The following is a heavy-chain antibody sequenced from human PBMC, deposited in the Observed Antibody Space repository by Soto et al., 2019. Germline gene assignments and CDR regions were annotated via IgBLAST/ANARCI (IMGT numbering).Heavy chain of an antibody. CDR3: AINPRRYSYGHGLSDGMDV. D-gene: IGHD5-18*01. V-gene: IGHV1-69*01. Sequence: QVQLVQSGAEVKKPGSSVKVSCKASGGTFSSYAISWVRQAPGQGLEWMGGIIPIFGTANYEQKFQGRVTITADETTSTAYMQLSSLRSEDTAVYYCAINPRRYSYGHGLSDGMDVGGQGTTVTVSS. CDR2: IIPIFGTA. CDR1: GGTFSSYA. J-gene: IGHJ6*02.